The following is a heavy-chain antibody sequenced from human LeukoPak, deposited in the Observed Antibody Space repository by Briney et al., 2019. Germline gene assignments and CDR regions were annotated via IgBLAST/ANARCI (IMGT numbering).Heavy chain of an antibody. CDR1: GFTFSDYY. D-gene: IGHD6-6*01. J-gene: IGHJ5*02. V-gene: IGHV3-11*01. CDR2: ISSSGSTI. Sequence: GGSLRLSCAASGFTFSDYYMSWIRQAPGKGLEWVSYISSSGSTIYYADSVKGRFTISRDNAKNSLYLQMNSLRAEDTAVYYCARDPEYSSSSGWFDPWGQGILVTVSS. CDR3: ARDPEYSSSSGWFDP.